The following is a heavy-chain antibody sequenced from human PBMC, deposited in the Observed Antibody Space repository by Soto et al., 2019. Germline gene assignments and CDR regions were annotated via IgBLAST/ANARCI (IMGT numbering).Heavy chain of an antibody. V-gene: IGHV3-33*05. CDR2: ISYDGSNK. CDR1: AFTFSSYG. CDR3: ARESHCSXGSCYYSGGYYYYGMDV. Sequence: GGSLRLSCAASAFTFSSYGMNWVRQAPGKGLEWVAVISYDGSNKYYADSVKGRFTISRDNSKNTLFLQMNSLRAEDTAVYYCARESHCSXGSCYYSGGYYYYGMDVWGQGTTVTVSS. D-gene: IGHD2-15*01. J-gene: IGHJ6*02.